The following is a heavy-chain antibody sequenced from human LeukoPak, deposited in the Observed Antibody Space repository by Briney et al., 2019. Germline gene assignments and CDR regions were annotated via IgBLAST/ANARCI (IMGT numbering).Heavy chain of an antibody. J-gene: IGHJ4*02. CDR3: ARHTDIAALSSLNY. Sequence: SETLSLTCTVSGGSINSYYWSWIRQTPGKGLEWIGDSYYSGSTNYNPSLKSRVTMSVDTSKNQFSLKLSSVTAADTAVYYCARHTDIAALSSLNYWGQGTLVTVSS. D-gene: IGHD6-13*01. CDR2: SYYSGST. CDR1: GGSINSYY. V-gene: IGHV4-59*08.